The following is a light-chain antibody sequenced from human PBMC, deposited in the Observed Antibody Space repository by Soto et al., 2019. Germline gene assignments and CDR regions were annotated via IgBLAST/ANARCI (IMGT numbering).Light chain of an antibody. V-gene: IGKV3-20*01. CDR2: GAS. CDR1: QSVSSN. Sequence: EMVMTQGPATLSLSPWEGSTLSFMASQSVSSNLAWYQQKPGQAPRLLIYGASSRATGVPDRFSGSGSGTDFTLTISRLEPEDFAVYYCQQYGSSPPLTFGGGTKVDNK. CDR3: QQYGSSPPLT. J-gene: IGKJ4*01.